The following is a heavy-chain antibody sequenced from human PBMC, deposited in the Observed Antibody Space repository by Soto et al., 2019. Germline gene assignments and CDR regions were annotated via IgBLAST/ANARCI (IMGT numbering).Heavy chain of an antibody. CDR2: IYYSGST. Sequence: SETLSLTCTVSDGSINNTIYYWGWIRQPPGKGLEWIGSIYYSGSTNYNPSLKTRVTLSLDTSKNQFSLNLRSVTAADTAVYYCARGTSDYYYGMDVWGQGTTVTVSS. V-gene: IGHV4-39*02. J-gene: IGHJ6*02. CDR3: ARGTSDYYYGMDV. CDR1: DGSINNTIYY.